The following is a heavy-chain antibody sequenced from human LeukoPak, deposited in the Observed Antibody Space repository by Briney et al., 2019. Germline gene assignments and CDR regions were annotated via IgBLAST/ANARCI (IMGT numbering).Heavy chain of an antibody. CDR3: ARDYWSYSASWLDF. V-gene: IGHV3-7*01. D-gene: IGHD6-13*01. Sequence: GGSLRLSCAASGFTFSSYWMSWVRQAPGKGLEWVANIKQDGSEKYYVDSVKGRFTISRDNANNSLYLQMNSLTAEDTAVYYCARDYWSYSASWLDFWGQGTLVTVSS. CDR2: IKQDGSEK. J-gene: IGHJ4*02. CDR1: GFTFSSYW.